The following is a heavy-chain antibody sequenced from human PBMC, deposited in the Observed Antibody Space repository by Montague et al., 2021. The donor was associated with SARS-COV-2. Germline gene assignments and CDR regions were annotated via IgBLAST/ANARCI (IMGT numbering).Heavy chain of an antibody. V-gene: IGHV4-59*01. CDR3: AREFRIELWQTNWYFGL. CDR1: GGSIDGNH. CDR2: IGST. D-gene: IGHD3-16*01. J-gene: IGHJ2*01. Sequence: SETLSLTCTVSGGSIDGNHWTWVRQSPGKGLEWIGQIGSTNYNPSLESRISTSVDTSKSQFSLNLASVTAADSAVYYCAREFRIELWQTNWYFGLWGRGTLVTDSS.